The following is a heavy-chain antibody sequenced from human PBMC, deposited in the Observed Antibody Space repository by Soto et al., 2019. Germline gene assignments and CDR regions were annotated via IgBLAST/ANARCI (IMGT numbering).Heavy chain of an antibody. D-gene: IGHD6-13*01. J-gene: IGHJ6*02. CDR2: INPNSGGT. CDR3: ARERLAAAVYYYYYGMDV. Sequence: ASVKVSCKASGYTFTGYYMHWVRQAPGQGLEWMGWINPNSGGTNYAQKFQGRVTMTRDTSISTAYMELSRLRSDDTAVYYCARERLAAAVYYYYYGMDVWGQGTTVTVSS. V-gene: IGHV1-2*02. CDR1: GYTFTGYY.